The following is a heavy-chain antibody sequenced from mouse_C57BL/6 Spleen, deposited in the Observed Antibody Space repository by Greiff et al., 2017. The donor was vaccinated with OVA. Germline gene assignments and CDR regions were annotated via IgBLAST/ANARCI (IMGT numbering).Heavy chain of an antibody. CDR3: ARSRYYGSSPCWFDV. V-gene: IGHV1-50*01. CDR1: GYTFTSYW. J-gene: IGHJ1*03. CDR2: IDPSDSYT. D-gene: IGHD1-1*01. Sequence: QVQLQQPGAELVKPGASVKLSCKASGYTFTSYWMQWVKQRPGQGLEWIGEIDPSDSYTNYNQKFKGKATLTVDTSSSTAYMQLSSLTSEDSAVYYCARSRYYGSSPCWFDVWGTGTTVTVSS.